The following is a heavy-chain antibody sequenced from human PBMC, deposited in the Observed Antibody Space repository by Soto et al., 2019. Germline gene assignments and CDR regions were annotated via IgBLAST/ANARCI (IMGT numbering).Heavy chain of an antibody. V-gene: IGHV3-9*01. D-gene: IGHD3-9*01. CDR3: AKGAPRSTVLRYFDWLSDFDY. J-gene: IGHJ4*02. CDR2: ISWNSGRI. Sequence: EVQLVESGGGLVQPGRSLRLSCAASGFTFDDYAMHWVRQAPGKGLEWVSGISWNSGRIGYADSVKGRFTISRDNAKNSLYLQMNSLRAENTALYYCAKGAPRSTVLRYFDWLSDFDYWGQGTLVTVSS. CDR1: GFTFDDYA.